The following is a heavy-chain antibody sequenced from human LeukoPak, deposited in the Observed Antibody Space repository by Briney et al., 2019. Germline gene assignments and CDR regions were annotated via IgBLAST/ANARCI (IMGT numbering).Heavy chain of an antibody. J-gene: IGHJ4*02. CDR2: ISGSGVGT. Sequence: GGSLRLSCAASGFAFSSYAMSWVRQAPGKGLQWVSAISGSGVGTYYADSVKGRFTISRDNSKNTLYLQMSSLRAEDTAVYYCVKAGSIAVAGGGYYWGQGTLVTVSS. CDR3: VKAGSIAVAGGGYY. CDR1: GFAFSSYA. D-gene: IGHD6-19*01. V-gene: IGHV3-23*01.